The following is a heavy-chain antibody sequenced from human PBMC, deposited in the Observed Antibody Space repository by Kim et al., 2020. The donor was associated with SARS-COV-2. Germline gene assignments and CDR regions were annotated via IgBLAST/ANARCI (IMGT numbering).Heavy chain of an antibody. CDR1: GFTFSSYG. J-gene: IGHJ6*02. D-gene: IGHD2-15*01. CDR3: VRDRYCSGGSCVDYYYGMDV. CDR2: ISYDTTNK. Sequence: GGSLRLSCAASGFTFSSYGMHWVRQAPGKGLEWVAVISYDTTNKYYADPVRGRFTISGDNSKNTLYLQMNSLRAEDTAVYYCVRDRYCSGGSCVDYYYGMDVWGQGTTVTVSS. V-gene: IGHV3-30*03.